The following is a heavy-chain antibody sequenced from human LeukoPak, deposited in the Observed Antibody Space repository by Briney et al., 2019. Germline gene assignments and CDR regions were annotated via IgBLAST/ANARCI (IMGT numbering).Heavy chain of an antibody. Sequence: GGSLRLSCAAAEFTFINPGIHSVRQATGKGLEWVSFIWSDGNNRFYADSVKGRFTISRDNSKNMLYLQMDTLRAEDTALYYCSTDPGASVSGFYMDVWGKGTTVIVSS. V-gene: IGHV3-30*02. CDR3: STDPGASVSGFYMDV. J-gene: IGHJ6*03. CDR1: EFTFINPG. CDR2: IWSDGNNR. D-gene: IGHD2-8*02.